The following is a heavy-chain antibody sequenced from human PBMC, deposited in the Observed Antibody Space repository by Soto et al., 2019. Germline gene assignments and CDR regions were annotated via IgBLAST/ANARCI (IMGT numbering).Heavy chain of an antibody. CDR1: GVTFSSFA. CDR3: ARSTGSGFRPGTHRFNWFAP. D-gene: IGHD5-12*01. J-gene: IGHJ5*02. Sequence: QVQLVQSGAEVKQPGSSVKVSCQASGVTFSSFAISWVRQAPGQGLEWMGGIIPIFRTPNYAQNFQGRVTITADESTSSVYMELSRLRSEDTAVYYCARSTGSGFRPGTHRFNWFAPWGQGPLVTVSS. V-gene: IGHV1-69*01. CDR2: IIPIFRTP.